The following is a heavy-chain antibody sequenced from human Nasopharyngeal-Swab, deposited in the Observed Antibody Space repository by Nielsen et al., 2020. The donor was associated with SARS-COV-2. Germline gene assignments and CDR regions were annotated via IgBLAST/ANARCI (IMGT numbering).Heavy chain of an antibody. CDR3: ARDGQGAVDLDY. V-gene: IGHV3-74*01. CDR1: GFILSDYW. J-gene: IGHJ4*02. D-gene: IGHD6-19*01. Sequence: ETLSLTCAASGFILSDYWVHWVRQAPGKGLVWVSHVKNDGTTTTYADAVKGRFTMSRDDAKNILYLQMNSLRTEDTAVYYCARDGQGAVDLDYWGQGSLVTVSS. CDR2: VKNDGTTT.